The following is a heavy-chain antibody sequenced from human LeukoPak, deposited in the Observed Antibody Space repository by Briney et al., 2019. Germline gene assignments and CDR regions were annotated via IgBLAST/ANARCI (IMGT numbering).Heavy chain of an antibody. CDR2: IHPSDSET. V-gene: IGHV5-51*01. D-gene: IGHD4/OR15-4a*01. J-gene: IGHJ4*02. CDR1: GYSFTNYW. Sequence: GESLKISCKGSGYSFTNYWIGWVRQMPGKGLEWMGIIHPSDSETIYSPSFQGQVTMSADKSISTAYLQWNSLKASDTAMYYCARHVFHMVRTYHFDYWGQGTLVTVSS. CDR3: ARHVFHMVRTYHFDY.